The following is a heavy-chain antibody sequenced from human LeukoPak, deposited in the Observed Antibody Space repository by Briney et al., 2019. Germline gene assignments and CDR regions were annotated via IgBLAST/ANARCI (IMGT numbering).Heavy chain of an antibody. V-gene: IGHV3-30*02. CDR2: IRYDGSNK. J-gene: IGHJ4*02. CDR3: AKDYKDDFWSGYPDFDY. D-gene: IGHD3-3*01. Sequence: PGGSLRLSCAASGFTFSSYGMHWVRQAPGKGLEWVAFIRYDGSNKYYADSVKGRFTISRDNSKNTLYLQMNSLRAEDTAAYYCAKDYKDDFWSGYPDFDYWGQGTLVTVSS. CDR1: GFTFSSYG.